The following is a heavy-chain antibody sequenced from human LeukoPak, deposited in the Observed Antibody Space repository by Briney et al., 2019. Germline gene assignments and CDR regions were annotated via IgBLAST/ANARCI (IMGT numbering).Heavy chain of an antibody. J-gene: IGHJ3*02. Sequence: GASVKVSCKASGYTFTAYYMHSVRQAPGHGLEWMRWINPNSGGTNYAQKFQGRVTMTRDTFISKAYMELSRLRSDDTAVYYWARRRVQLERREAFDIWGQGTMVTVSS. CDR1: GYTFTAYY. CDR3: ARRRVQLERREAFDI. V-gene: IGHV1-2*02. D-gene: IGHD1-1*01. CDR2: INPNSGGT.